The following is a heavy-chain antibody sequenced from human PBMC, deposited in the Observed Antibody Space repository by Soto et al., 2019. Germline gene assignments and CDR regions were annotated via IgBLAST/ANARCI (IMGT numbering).Heavy chain of an antibody. Sequence: QVQLVQSGAEVKEPGDSVRVSCEASGYTFTAYYIHWVRQAPGQGLEWMGWINPKFGDTTYAQDSQGRVSMTRDMSISTVYMELSRLPSDDTAIYYCARNMDYYYGPGSGNGHGFWGQGTTVTVFS. CDR3: ARNMDYYYGPGSGNGHGF. V-gene: IGHV1-2*02. D-gene: IGHD3-10*01. J-gene: IGHJ6*02. CDR1: GYTFTAYY. CDR2: INPKFGDT.